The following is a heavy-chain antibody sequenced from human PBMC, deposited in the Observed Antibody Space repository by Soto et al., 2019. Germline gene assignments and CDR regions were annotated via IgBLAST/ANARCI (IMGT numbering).Heavy chain of an antibody. CDR1: GFTFSSYA. CDR2: ISGSGGST. V-gene: IGHV3-23*01. D-gene: IGHD3-10*01. J-gene: IGHJ6*02. Sequence: EVQLLESGGGLVQPGGSLRLSCAASGFTFSSYAMSWVRQAPGKGLEWVSAISGSGGSTYYADSVKGRFTISRDNSKNTLYRQMNSLRAEDTAVYYCAKVGQLWFGDQPRYYYYYYGMDVWGQGTTVTVSS. CDR3: AKVGQLWFGDQPRYYYYYYGMDV.